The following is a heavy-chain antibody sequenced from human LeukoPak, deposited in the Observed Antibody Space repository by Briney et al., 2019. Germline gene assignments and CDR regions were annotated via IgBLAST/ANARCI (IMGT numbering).Heavy chain of an antibody. V-gene: IGHV1-69*06. CDR3: ARAYSSSPDYYYYYMDV. CDR1: GGTFSSYA. CDR2: IIPIFGTA. Sequence: SVTVSCKASGGTFSSYAISWVRQAPGQGLEWMGGIIPIFGTANYAQKFQGRVTITADKSTSTAYMELSSLRSEDTAVYYCARAYSSSPDYYYYYMDVWGKGTTVTISS. D-gene: IGHD6-6*01. J-gene: IGHJ6*03.